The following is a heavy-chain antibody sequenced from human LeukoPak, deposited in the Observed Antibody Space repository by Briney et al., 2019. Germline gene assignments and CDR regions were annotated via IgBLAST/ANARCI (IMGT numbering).Heavy chain of an antibody. V-gene: IGHV4-4*07. CDR2: IYTSGSA. CDR3: AGSATGDSSGYSDY. Sequence: KPSETLSLTCTVSGGSISSYYWSWIRQPAGKGLEWIGRIYTSGSANYNPSLKSRVTMSVDTSKNQFSLKLSSVTAADTAVYYCAGSATGDSSGYSDYWGQGTLVTVSS. D-gene: IGHD3-22*01. CDR1: GGSISSYY. J-gene: IGHJ4*02.